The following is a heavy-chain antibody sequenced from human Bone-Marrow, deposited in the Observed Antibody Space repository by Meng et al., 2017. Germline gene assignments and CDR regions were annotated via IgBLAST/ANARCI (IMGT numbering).Heavy chain of an antibody. Sequence: QVQLQESGPGLVKPSQTLSLTCPVSGGYISSGDYYWSWIRQPPGKGLEWIGYIYYSGSTYYNPSLKSRVTISVDTSKNQFSLKLSSVTAADTAVYYCARDRGIAAAGQDNNWFDPWGQGTLVTVSS. CDR2: IYYSGST. CDR1: GGYISSGDYY. D-gene: IGHD6-13*01. J-gene: IGHJ5*02. CDR3: ARDRGIAAAGQDNNWFDP. V-gene: IGHV4-30-4*01.